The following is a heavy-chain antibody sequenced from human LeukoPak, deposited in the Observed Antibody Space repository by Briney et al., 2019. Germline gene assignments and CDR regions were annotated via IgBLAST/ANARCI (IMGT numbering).Heavy chain of an antibody. CDR3: ARDFPVNSGSYYYYGMDV. J-gene: IGHJ6*02. CDR1: GGSISSGGYY. V-gene: IGHV4-61*08. D-gene: IGHD1-26*01. Sequence: PSETLSLTCTVSGGSISSGGYYWRWIRQHPGKGLEWIGYIYYSGSTNYNPSLKSRVTISVDTSKNQFSLKLSSVTAADTAVYYCARDFPVNSGSYYYYGMDVWGQGTTVTVSS. CDR2: IYYSGST.